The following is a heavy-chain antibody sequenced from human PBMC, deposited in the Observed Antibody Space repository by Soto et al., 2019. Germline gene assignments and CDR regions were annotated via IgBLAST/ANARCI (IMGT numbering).Heavy chain of an antibody. CDR3: ARVTDSSGWYWAFDI. D-gene: IGHD6-19*01. CDR2: IWYDGSNK. J-gene: IGHJ3*02. Sequence: QVQLVESGGGVVQPGRSLRLSCAASGFTFSSYGMHWVRQAPGKGLEWVAVIWYDGSNKYFVDSVRGRFTISRDNSXXPLYLQMNSLRAEDTAVYYCARVTDSSGWYWAFDIWGQGTMVTVSS. CDR1: GFTFSSYG. V-gene: IGHV3-33*01.